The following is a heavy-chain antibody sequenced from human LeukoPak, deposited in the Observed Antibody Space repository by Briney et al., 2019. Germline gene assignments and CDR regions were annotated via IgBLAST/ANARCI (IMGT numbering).Heavy chain of an antibody. V-gene: IGHV4-34*01. CDR1: GGSFSGYY. CDR2: INHSGST. Sequence: SGTLSLTCAVYGGSFSGYYWSWIRRPPGKGLEWVGEINHSGSTNYNPSLKSRVSISVDTSKNQFSLKLSSVTAADTAVYYCARRTVRGGKWFDPWGQGTLVTVSS. D-gene: IGHD3-10*01. CDR3: ARRTVRGGKWFDP. J-gene: IGHJ5*02.